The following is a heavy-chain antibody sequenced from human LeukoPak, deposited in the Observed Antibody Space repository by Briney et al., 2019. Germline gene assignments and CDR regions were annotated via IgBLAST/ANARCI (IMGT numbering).Heavy chain of an antibody. Sequence: PGGSLRLSCAASGFTFSSYAIHWVRQAPGKGLEWVAVISYDGSNKYYADSAKGRFTISRDSSKNTLYLQMNSLTVEDTAVYYCLLSEVPWGQGTLVTVSS. CDR1: GFTFSSYA. CDR3: LLSEVP. V-gene: IGHV3-30*14. D-gene: IGHD2-8*02. CDR2: ISYDGSNK. J-gene: IGHJ5*02.